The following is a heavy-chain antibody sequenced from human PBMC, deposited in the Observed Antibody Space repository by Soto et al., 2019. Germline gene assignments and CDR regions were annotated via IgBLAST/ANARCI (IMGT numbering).Heavy chain of an antibody. CDR3: ARDLYGSDWYNYFDP. CDR2: ISYDGISK. Sequence: QVQLVESGGGVVQPGRSLRLSCAASGFTLTTYGMHWVRQAPGKGLEWVATISYDGISKHYTDSVEGRFTISRDNSNNAMYLQMNSLRAEDTAVYYCARDLYGSDWYNYFDPWDHGTLVTVSS. CDR1: GFTLTTYG. J-gene: IGHJ5*02. D-gene: IGHD6-19*01. V-gene: IGHV3-30*03.